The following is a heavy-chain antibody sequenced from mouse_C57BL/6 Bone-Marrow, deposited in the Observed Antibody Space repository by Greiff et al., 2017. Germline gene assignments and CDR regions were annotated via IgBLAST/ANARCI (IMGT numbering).Heavy chain of an antibody. Sequence: QVTLKVSGPGILQPSQTLSLTCSFSGFSLSTFGMGVGWIRQPSGKGLEWLAHIWWDDDKYYNPALKSRLTISKDTSKNQVFLQIANVDTADTATYYCARLYYYGSPPWFAYWGQGTLVTVSA. J-gene: IGHJ3*01. D-gene: IGHD1-1*01. CDR3: ARLYYYGSPPWFAY. CDR1: GFSLSTFGMG. V-gene: IGHV8-8*01. CDR2: IWWDDDK.